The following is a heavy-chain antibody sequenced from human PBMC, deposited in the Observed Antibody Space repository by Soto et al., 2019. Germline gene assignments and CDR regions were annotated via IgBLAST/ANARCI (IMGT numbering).Heavy chain of an antibody. Sequence: QVQLVQSGAEVKKPGASVKVSCKASGYTFTSYGISWVRQAPGQGLEWMGWISAYNGNTNYAQKLQGRVTMTTDTSTSTAYMELRSLSSDATAVYYCARDPGYYGSGMHFDYWGQGTLVTVSS. V-gene: IGHV1-18*01. CDR3: ARDPGYYGSGMHFDY. J-gene: IGHJ4*02. D-gene: IGHD3-10*01. CDR2: ISAYNGNT. CDR1: GYTFTSYG.